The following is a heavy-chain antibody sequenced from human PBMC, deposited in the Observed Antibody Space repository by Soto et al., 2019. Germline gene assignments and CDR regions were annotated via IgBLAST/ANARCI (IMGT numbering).Heavy chain of an antibody. J-gene: IGHJ4*02. V-gene: IGHV4-59*01. Sequence: QVQLQESGPGLVKPSETLSLTCTVSGGSISSYYWGWIRQPPGKGLEWIGYIHYSGSTIYNPSLESRVTISVDTSKNQFSLKLTSVTAADTAVYYCATMIGDPVLTFDYWGQGTLVTVSS. CDR2: IHYSGST. CDR1: GGSISSYY. CDR3: ATMIGDPVLTFDY. D-gene: IGHD3-10*02.